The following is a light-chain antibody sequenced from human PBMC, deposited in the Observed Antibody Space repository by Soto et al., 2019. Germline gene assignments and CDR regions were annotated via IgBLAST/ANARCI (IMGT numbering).Light chain of an antibody. V-gene: IGKV1-39*01. J-gene: IGKJ1*01. Sequence: DIQMTQSPSSLSASVGDRVTITCRASQSISSYLNWYQQKPGKAPKLLIYAASSLQSGVPSRFSGSGSGTDFTLSISSLQPEEFATYYCQQSYSTLLAFGQGTKVEIK. CDR1: QSISSY. CDR3: QQSYSTLLA. CDR2: AAS.